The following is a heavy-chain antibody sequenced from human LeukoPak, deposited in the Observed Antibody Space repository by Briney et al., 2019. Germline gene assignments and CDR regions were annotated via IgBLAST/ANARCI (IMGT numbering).Heavy chain of an antibody. CDR1: GYSFSNYW. V-gene: IGHV5-51*01. CDR2: IYPEDSDT. CDR3: ARQHYYNTSGFDY. J-gene: IGHJ4*02. Sequence: GESRKFSCKVSGYSFSNYWIGWFRPLPGKGLEWTGIIYPEDSDTRYSPSFQGQVSLSADKSTSTAYLQWGSLKASDSAIYSCARQHYYNTSGFDYWGQGTLVTVSS. D-gene: IGHD3-22*01.